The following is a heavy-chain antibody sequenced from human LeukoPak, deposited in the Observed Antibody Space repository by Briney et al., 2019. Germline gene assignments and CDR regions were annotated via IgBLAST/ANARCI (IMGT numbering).Heavy chain of an antibody. Sequence: SETLSLTCTVSGGSLSSSFYYWGWIRQPPGKGLEWIGSLYYSGSTHYNPSLKSRVTMSVDTSKNQFSLNLSSVTAADTAVFFCASAATFSVDYWGQGTLVTVSS. CDR1: GGSLSSSFYY. J-gene: IGHJ4*02. V-gene: IGHV4-39*01. CDR2: LYYSGST. D-gene: IGHD2-15*01. CDR3: ASAATFSVDY.